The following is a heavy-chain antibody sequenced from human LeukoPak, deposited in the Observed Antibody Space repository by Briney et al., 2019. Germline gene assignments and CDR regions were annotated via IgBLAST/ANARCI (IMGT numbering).Heavy chain of an antibody. Sequence: ASVKVSFTASVYTFTSYDINWVRQATGQGLEWMGWINPNSGNTGYAQKFQGRVTMTRNTSISTAYMELSSLRSEDTAVYYCATNSSTWLSDMDVWGKGTTVTVSS. CDR3: ATNSSTWLSDMDV. CDR2: INPNSGNT. D-gene: IGHD6-13*01. V-gene: IGHV1-8*01. CDR1: VYTFTSYD. J-gene: IGHJ6*04.